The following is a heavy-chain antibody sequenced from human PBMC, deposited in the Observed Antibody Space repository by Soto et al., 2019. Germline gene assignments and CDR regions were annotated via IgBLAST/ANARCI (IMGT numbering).Heavy chain of an antibody. J-gene: IGHJ5*02. CDR1: GFSLSTSGVG. D-gene: IGHD1-26*01. Sequence: QITLKESGPPLVKPTQTLTLTCTFSGFSLSTSGVGVGWIRQPPGKALEWLALIYWDDDKRYSPSLKSRLTITKDNSKNQVVLTMTNMDPVDTATYYCAHSGGSYFRFDPWGQGTLVTVSS. V-gene: IGHV2-5*02. CDR2: IYWDDDK. CDR3: AHSGGSYFRFDP.